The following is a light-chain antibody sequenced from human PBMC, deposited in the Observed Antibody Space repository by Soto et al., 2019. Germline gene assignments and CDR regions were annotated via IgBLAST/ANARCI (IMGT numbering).Light chain of an antibody. CDR3: QHYNSYSEA. V-gene: IGKV3-11*01. Sequence: EIFLTQSPPTQTLSAVEIATPPPRASQSVSSYLAWYQQKPGQAPRLLIYDASNRATGIPARFSGSGSGTDFTLTISSLEPEDFATYYCQHYNSYSEAFGQGTKVDIK. CDR2: DAS. J-gene: IGKJ1*01. CDR1: QSVSSY.